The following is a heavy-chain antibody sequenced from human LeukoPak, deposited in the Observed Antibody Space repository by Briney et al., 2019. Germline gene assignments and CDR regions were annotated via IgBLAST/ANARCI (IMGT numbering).Heavy chain of an antibody. CDR3: ARVYYNSLGYAFDV. V-gene: IGHV3-11*04. CDR1: GFIFTDYY. CDR2: ISGSRSTT. Sequence: GGSLRLSCAASGFIFTDYYMSWIRQAPGKGLEWVSYISGSRSTTYYADSVKGRFTISRDNAKNSLFLQMDSLRAEDTALYFCARVYYNSLGYAFDVWGQGTMVSVTS. J-gene: IGHJ3*01. D-gene: IGHD3-22*01.